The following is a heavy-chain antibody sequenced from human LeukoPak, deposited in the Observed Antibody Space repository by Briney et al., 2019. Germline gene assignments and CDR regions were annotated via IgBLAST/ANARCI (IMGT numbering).Heavy chain of an antibody. V-gene: IGHV4-59*01. D-gene: IGHD3-22*01. CDR2: IYYSGST. J-gene: IGHJ4*02. Sequence: PSETLSLTCTVSGGSISSYYWSWIRQPPGKGLEWIGYIYYSGSTNYNPSLKSRVTISVDTSKNQFSLKLSSVTAADTAVYYCALYYYDSSGYCPWWGQGTLVTVSS. CDR3: ALYYYDSSGYCPW. CDR1: GGSISSYY.